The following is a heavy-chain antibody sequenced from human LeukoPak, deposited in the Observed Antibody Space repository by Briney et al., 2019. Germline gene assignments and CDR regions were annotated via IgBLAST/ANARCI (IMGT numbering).Heavy chain of an antibody. D-gene: IGHD4-23*01. CDR2: IYPGDSLT. J-gene: IGHJ4*02. Sequence: GESLKISCKGSGYSVTNYWIGWVRPMPGKGLEWMGIIYPGDSLTRYSPSFQGQVTISADKSISTAYLQWSSLKASDTAMYYSARPGATVGDYWGQGTLVTVSS. CDR3: ARPGATVGDY. V-gene: IGHV5-51*01. CDR1: GYSVTNYW.